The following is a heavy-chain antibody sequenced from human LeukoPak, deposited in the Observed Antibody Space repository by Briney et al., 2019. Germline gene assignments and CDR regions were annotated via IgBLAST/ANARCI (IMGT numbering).Heavy chain of an antibody. CDR2: INHSGST. J-gene: IGHJ6*02. CDR1: GGSFSGYY. CDR3: ARAGSVVAGTPYYYGMDV. V-gene: IGHV4-34*01. D-gene: IGHD6-19*01. Sequence: SETLSLTCAVYGGSFSGYYWSWIRQPPGKGLEWIGEINHSGSTNYNPSLKSRVTISVDTSKNQFSLQLSSVTAADTAVYYCARAGSVVAGTPYYYGMDVWGQGTTVTVSS.